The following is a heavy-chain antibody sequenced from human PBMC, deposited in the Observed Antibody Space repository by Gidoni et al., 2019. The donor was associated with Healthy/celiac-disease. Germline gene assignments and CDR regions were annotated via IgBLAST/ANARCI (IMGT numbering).Heavy chain of an antibody. D-gene: IGHD3-10*01. CDR1: GFTFSSYA. V-gene: IGHV3-30*04. Sequence: QVQLVESGGGVVQPGRSLTLSCAASGFTFSSYAMHWVRQAPGKGLEWVAGISYDGSNKYYADSVKGRFTISRDNFKNTLYLQMNSLRAEDTAVYYCARDRAYGSGSWTDAFDIWGQGTMVTVSS. CDR3: ARDRAYGSGSWTDAFDI. CDR2: ISYDGSNK. J-gene: IGHJ3*02.